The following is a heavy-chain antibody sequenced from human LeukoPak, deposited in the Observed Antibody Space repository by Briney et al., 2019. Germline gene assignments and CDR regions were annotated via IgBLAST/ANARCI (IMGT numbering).Heavy chain of an antibody. CDR1: GFIFSSYW. Sequence: PGGSLRLSCAASGFIFSSYWMSWVRQAPGKGLEWVANIKQDGSEKYYVDSVKGRFTISRDNAKNSLYLQMNSLRAEDTAVYYCARLIVIPGGIDVWGQGTTVTVCS. J-gene: IGHJ6*02. CDR2: IKQDGSEK. CDR3: ARLIVIPGGIDV. V-gene: IGHV3-7*03. D-gene: IGHD2/OR15-2a*01.